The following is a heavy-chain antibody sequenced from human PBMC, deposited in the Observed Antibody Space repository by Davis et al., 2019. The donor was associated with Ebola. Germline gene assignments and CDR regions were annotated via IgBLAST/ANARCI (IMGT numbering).Heavy chain of an antibody. Sequence: SETLSLTCTVSGGSISSGGYYWSWIRQHPGKGLEWIGYIYYSESTYYNPSLKSRVTISVDTSKNQFSLKLSSVTAADTAVYYCARDSSDDFWSGYAFYGMDVWGQGTTVTVSS. V-gene: IGHV4-31*03. D-gene: IGHD3-3*01. J-gene: IGHJ6*02. CDR1: GGSISSGGYY. CDR2: IYYSEST. CDR3: ARDSSDDFWSGYAFYGMDV.